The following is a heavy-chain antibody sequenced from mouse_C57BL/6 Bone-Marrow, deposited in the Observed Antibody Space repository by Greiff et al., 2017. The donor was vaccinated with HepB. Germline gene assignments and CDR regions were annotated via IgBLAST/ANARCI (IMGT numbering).Heavy chain of an antibody. J-gene: IGHJ2*01. D-gene: IGHD1-1*01. V-gene: IGHV1-80*01. CDR1: GYAFSSYW. Sequence: QVTLKVSGAELVKPGASVKISCKASGYAFSSYWMNWVKQRPGKGLEWIGQIYPGDGDTNYNGKFKGKATLTADKSSSTAYMQLSSLTSEDSAVYFCARKNYGSSYDYWGQGTTLTVSS. CDR2: IYPGDGDT. CDR3: ARKNYGSSYDY.